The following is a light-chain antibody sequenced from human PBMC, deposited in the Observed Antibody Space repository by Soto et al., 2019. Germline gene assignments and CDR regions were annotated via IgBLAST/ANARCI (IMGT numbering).Light chain of an antibody. CDR3: AAWDDGLNGVL. CDR1: SSNIGTNA. CDR2: TND. J-gene: IGLJ2*01. Sequence: QAVVTQPPSVSATPGQRVTVSCSGSSSNIGTNAVNWYQQLPGTAPKLLIYTNDQRPSGVPDRFSASKSGTSASLAISGLQSGDEADYYCAAWDDGLNGVLFGGGTKLTVL. V-gene: IGLV1-44*01.